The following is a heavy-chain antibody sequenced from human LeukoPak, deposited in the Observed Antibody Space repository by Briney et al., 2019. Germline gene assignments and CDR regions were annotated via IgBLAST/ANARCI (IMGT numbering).Heavy chain of an antibody. CDR1: GGSFSGYY. CDR2: INHSGST. CDR3: ARTTHSMVRGVRVPSYYFDY. Sequence: PSETLSLTCAVYGGSFSGYYWSWIRQPPGKGLEWIGEINHSGSTNYNPSLKSRVTISVDTSKNQFSLKLSSVTAADTAVYYCARTTHSMVRGVRVPSYYFDYWGQGTLVTVSS. V-gene: IGHV4-34*01. J-gene: IGHJ4*02. D-gene: IGHD3-10*01.